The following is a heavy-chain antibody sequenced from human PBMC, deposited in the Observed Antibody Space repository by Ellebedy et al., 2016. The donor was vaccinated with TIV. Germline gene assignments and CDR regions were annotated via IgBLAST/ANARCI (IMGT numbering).Heavy chain of an antibody. CDR3: AKDGMSSGSYYKGWFDL. V-gene: IGHV3-74*01. J-gene: IGHJ5*02. D-gene: IGHD3-10*01. CDR2: INEEGTNT. Sequence: GESLKISCAASGFTFRGYWMHWVRQAPGKGLDWVSHINEEGTNTGYADSVQGRFTISRDNVKNSLYLQMNSLRADDTALYYCAKDGMSSGSYYKGWFDLWGQGTLVTVSS. CDR1: GFTFRGYW.